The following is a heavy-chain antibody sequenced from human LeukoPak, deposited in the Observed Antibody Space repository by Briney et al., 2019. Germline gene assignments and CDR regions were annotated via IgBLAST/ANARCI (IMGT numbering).Heavy chain of an antibody. Sequence: SVKVSCKASGGTFSSYAISWVRQAPGQGLEWMGGIIPIFGTANYAQKFRGRVTITTDESTSTAYMELSSLRSEDTAVYYCARYSGYDEATLDYWGQGTLVTVSS. CDR3: ARYSGYDEATLDY. CDR2: IIPIFGTA. D-gene: IGHD5-12*01. CDR1: GGTFSSYA. J-gene: IGHJ4*02. V-gene: IGHV1-69*05.